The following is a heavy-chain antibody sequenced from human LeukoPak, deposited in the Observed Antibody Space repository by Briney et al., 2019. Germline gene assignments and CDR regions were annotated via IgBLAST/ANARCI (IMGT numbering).Heavy chain of an antibody. V-gene: IGHV3-64*01. J-gene: IGHJ4*02. D-gene: IGHD3-10*01. Sequence: PGGSLRLSCAASGFTFSSFALNWVRQAPGKGLEYVSAISSSGRNTYYANSVKGRFTISRDNSKNTLYLQMGSLRAEDMAVYYCAREDYGSGSYPLDYWGQGTLVTVSS. CDR1: GFTFSSFA. CDR3: AREDYGSGSYPLDY. CDR2: ISSSGRNT.